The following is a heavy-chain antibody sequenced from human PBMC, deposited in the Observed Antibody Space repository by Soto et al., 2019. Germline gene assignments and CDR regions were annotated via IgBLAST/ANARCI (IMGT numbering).Heavy chain of an antibody. CDR2: ISYDGSNK. Sequence: QVQLVESGGGVVQPGRSLRLSCAASGFTFSSYGMHWVRQAPGKGLEWVAVISYDGSNKYYADSVKGRFTISRDNSKNTLYLQMNSLRAKDTDVYYCAKDGMTTVYPYYYYYYMDVWGKGTTVTVSS. CDR3: AKDGMTTVYPYYYYYYMDV. CDR1: GFTFSSYG. D-gene: IGHD4-4*01. J-gene: IGHJ6*03. V-gene: IGHV3-30*18.